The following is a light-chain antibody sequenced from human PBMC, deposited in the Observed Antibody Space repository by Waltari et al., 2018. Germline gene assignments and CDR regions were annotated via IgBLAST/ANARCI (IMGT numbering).Light chain of an antibody. CDR3: CSFTRTSTWV. Sequence: QSALTQPASVSGSPGQSITISCTGTNGDIGNYNYVSWYQQHPGKAPKLMIYEVYNRPSGVSSRFSGSKSGNTASLTISGLQAEDEADYYCCSFTRTSTWVFGGGTKLTVL. CDR1: NGDIGNYNY. J-gene: IGLJ3*02. CDR2: EVY. V-gene: IGLV2-14*01.